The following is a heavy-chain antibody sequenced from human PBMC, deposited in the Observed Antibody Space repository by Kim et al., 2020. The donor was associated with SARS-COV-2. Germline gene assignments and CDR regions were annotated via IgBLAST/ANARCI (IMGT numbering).Heavy chain of an antibody. V-gene: IGHV3-33*01. Sequence: GGSLRLSCAASGFTFSSYGMHWVRQAPGKGLEWVAVIWYDGSNKYYADSVKGRFTISRDNSKNTLYLQMNSLRAEDTAVYYCARAPDDSSIDYWGQGTLVTVSS. J-gene: IGHJ4*02. CDR3: ARAPDDSSIDY. CDR2: IWYDGSNK. D-gene: IGHD3-22*01. CDR1: GFTFSSYG.